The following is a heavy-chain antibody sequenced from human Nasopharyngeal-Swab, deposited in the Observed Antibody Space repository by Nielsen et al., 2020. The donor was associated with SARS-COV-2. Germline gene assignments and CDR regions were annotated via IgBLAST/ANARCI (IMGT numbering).Heavy chain of an antibody. J-gene: IGHJ6*03. CDR1: TYTFIDYG. Sequence: ASVKVSCKASTYTFIDYGISWVRQAPGQGLEWMGWISAYSGKTDYAQKFQDRVNMTTDTSTSTAYMELRTLRSDDTAVYYCATDGPLRAYYMDVWGKGTTVSVSS. CDR2: ISAYSGKT. CDR3: ATDGPLRAYYMDV. V-gene: IGHV1-18*04.